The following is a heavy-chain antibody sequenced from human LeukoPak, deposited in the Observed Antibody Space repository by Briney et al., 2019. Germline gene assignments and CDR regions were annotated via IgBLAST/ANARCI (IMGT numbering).Heavy chain of an antibody. D-gene: IGHD6-6*01. J-gene: IGHJ4*02. CDR2: MNPNSGNT. Sequence: GASVKVSCKASGYTFTSYDINWVRQATGQGLEWMGWMNPNSGNTGYAQKFQGRVTTTRNTSISTAYMELSSLRSEDTAVYYCARGLYSSSSVGIWGQGTLVTVSS. CDR3: ARGLYSSSSVGI. V-gene: IGHV1-8*01. CDR1: GYTFTSYD.